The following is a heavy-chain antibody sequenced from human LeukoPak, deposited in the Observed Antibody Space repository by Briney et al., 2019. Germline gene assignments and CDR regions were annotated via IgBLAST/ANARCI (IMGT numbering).Heavy chain of an antibody. D-gene: IGHD2-21*02. V-gene: IGHV3-21*01. J-gene: IGHJ4*02. CDR2: ISSSSSYI. Sequence: GGSLRLSCAASGFTFSSYSMNWVRQAPGKGLEWVSSISSSSSYIYYADSVKGRFTISRDNAKKSVYLQMNSLRAVDTAVYYCARRYCGGDCHIDYWGQGTLVTVSS. CDR3: ARRYCGGDCHIDY. CDR1: GFTFSSYS.